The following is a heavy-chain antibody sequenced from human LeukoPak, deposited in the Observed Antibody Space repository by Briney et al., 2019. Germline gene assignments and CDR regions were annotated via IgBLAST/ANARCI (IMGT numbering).Heavy chain of an antibody. Sequence: GGSLRLSCAASVFTFSSYSMNWVRRAPGRGLVWVSFIKSCRSPIFYADSVKGRFTISRDNAKISVYLQMNSLRHGDTAVYYCAQGGLERLPYWGQGTLVTVSS. CDR3: AQGGLERLPY. V-gene: IGHV3-48*02. J-gene: IGHJ4*02. D-gene: IGHD5-24*01. CDR1: VFTFSSYS. CDR2: IKSCRSPI.